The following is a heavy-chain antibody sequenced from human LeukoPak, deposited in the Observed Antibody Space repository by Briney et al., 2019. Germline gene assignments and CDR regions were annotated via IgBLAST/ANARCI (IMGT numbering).Heavy chain of an antibody. V-gene: IGHV7-4-1*02. CDR1: GYPFSAHF. D-gene: IGHD3-10*01. Sequence: ASVRVSCKASGYPFSAHFLNWVRQAPGQGLEWMGNIDTTTGNPRYAQDFTGRFVFSLDTSVSTAYLQITSLKADDTAAYYCVRGSPTPGMDYWGQGTQVTVSS. J-gene: IGHJ4*02. CDR3: VRGSPTPGMDY. CDR2: IDTTTGNP.